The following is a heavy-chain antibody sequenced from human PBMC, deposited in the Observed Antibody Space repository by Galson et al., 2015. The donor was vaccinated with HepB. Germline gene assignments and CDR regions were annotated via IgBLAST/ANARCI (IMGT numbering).Heavy chain of an antibody. CDR3: AKVAVPGDYYYYYMDV. V-gene: IGHV3-30*18. Sequence: SLRLSCAASGFTFSSYGMHWVRQAPGKGLEWVAVISYDGSNKYYADSVKGRFTISRDNSKNTLYLQMNSLRAEDTAVYYCAKVAVPGDYYYYYMDVWGKGTTVTVSS. J-gene: IGHJ6*03. D-gene: IGHD7-27*01. CDR1: GFTFSSYG. CDR2: ISYDGSNK.